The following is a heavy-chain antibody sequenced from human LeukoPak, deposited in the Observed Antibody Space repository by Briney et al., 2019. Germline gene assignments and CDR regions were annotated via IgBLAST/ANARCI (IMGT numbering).Heavy chain of an antibody. CDR1: GFTFSDYY. CDR2: ISSSGSTI. V-gene: IGHV3-11*04. Sequence: GGSLRLSCAASGFTFSDYYMSWIGQAPGKRLEWVSYISSSGSTIYYADSVKGRFTISRDNAKNSLYLQMNSLRAEDTAVYYCANIYGDYEWNYWGQGTLVTVSS. CDR3: ANIYGDYEWNY. D-gene: IGHD4-17*01. J-gene: IGHJ4*02.